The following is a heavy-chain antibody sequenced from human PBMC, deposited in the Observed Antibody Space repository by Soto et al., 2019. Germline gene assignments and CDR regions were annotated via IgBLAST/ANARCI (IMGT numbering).Heavy chain of an antibody. CDR3: ARVSAPPMAGKAARHFDY. CDR2: ISSNGGST. J-gene: IGHJ4*02. V-gene: IGHV3-64*01. CDR1: GFTFSSYA. D-gene: IGHD6-6*01. Sequence: GGSLRLSCAASGFTFSSYAMHWVRQAPGKGLEYVSAISSNGGSTYYANSVKGRFTISRDNSKNTLYLQMGSLRAEDMAVYYCARVSAPPMAGKAARHFDYWGQGTLVTVSS.